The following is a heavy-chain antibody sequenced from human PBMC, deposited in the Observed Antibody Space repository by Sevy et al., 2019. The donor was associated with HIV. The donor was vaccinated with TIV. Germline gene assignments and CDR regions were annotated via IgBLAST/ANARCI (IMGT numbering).Heavy chain of an antibody. CDR2: INHSGST. CDR3: ASLGVDTAMDIPRDYYGMDV. CDR1: GGSFSGYY. Sequence: ETLSLTCAVYGGSFSGYYWSWIRQPPGKGLEWIGEINHSGSTNYNPSLKSRVTISVDTSKNQFSLKLSSVTAADTAVYYCASLGVDTAMDIPRDYYGMDVWGQGTTVTVSS. V-gene: IGHV4-34*01. J-gene: IGHJ6*02. D-gene: IGHD5-18*01.